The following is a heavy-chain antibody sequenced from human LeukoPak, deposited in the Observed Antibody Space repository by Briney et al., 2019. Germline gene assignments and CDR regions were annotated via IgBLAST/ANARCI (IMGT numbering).Heavy chain of an antibody. J-gene: IGHJ6*02. D-gene: IGHD3-22*01. CDR1: GFTFSSYA. V-gene: IGHV3-23*01. Sequence: QSGGSLRLSCAASGFTFSSYAMSWVRQAPGKGLEWVSAISGSGGSTYYADSVEGRFTTSRDNSKNTLYLQMNSLRAEDTAVYYCAKDLMIVYYYGMDVWGQGTTVTVSS. CDR3: AKDLMIVYYYGMDV. CDR2: ISGSGGST.